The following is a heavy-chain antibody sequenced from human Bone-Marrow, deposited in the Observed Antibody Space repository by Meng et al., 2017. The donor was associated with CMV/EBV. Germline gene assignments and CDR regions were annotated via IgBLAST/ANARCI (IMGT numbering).Heavy chain of an antibody. Sequence: SGFSLSNSGVGVGWIRQPPGKALEWLALIYWNDDKRYSPSLKSRLTITKDTSKNQVVLTMTNMDPVDTATYYCAHSQGLSGYYHFDYWGQGTLVTVSS. D-gene: IGHD3-22*01. CDR1: GFSLSNSGVG. J-gene: IGHJ4*02. CDR2: IYWNDDK. V-gene: IGHV2-5*01. CDR3: AHSQGLSGYYHFDY.